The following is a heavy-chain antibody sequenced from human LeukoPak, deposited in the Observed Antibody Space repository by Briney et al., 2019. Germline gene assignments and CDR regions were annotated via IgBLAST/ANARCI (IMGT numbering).Heavy chain of an antibody. CDR3: ARRTYSIRTYYFDY. D-gene: IGHD2-21*01. Sequence: SETLSLTCTVSGGSVSSGSYYWSWIRQPPGKGLEWIGYMYYSGSTNYNPSLKSRVTMSVDTSKNQFSLELSSVTAADTAVYYCARRTYSIRTYYFDYWGQGTLVTVSS. V-gene: IGHV4-61*01. CDR2: MYYSGST. CDR1: GGSVSSGSYY. J-gene: IGHJ4*02.